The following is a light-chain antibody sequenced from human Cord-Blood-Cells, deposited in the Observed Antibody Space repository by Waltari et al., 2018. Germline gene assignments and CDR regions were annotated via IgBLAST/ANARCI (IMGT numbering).Light chain of an antibody. J-gene: IGKJ1*01. CDR2: AAS. V-gene: IGKV1-39*01. Sequence: DIQMTPSPSSLSASVGDRVTITCRASQSISNYLNWYQQKQGKAPKLLIYAASSLQSGVPSRFSGSGSGTDFTLTISSLQPEDFATYYCQQSYSTPWTFGQGTKVEIK. CDR3: QQSYSTPWT. CDR1: QSISNY.